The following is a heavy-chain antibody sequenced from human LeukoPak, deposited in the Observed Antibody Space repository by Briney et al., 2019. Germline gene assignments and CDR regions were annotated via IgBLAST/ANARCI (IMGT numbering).Heavy chain of an antibody. Sequence: ASVKVSCKASGYTFNTYNINWVRQAPGQGLEWMGWISTYNGNTNYAQKLQGRVIMTTDTSTTTAYMELRSLRSDDTAMYYCAREWGTGSGTYYEHYWGQGTLVTASS. CDR2: ISTYNGNT. J-gene: IGHJ4*02. CDR3: AREWGTGSGTYYEHY. V-gene: IGHV1-18*01. CDR1: GYTFNTYN. D-gene: IGHD3-10*01.